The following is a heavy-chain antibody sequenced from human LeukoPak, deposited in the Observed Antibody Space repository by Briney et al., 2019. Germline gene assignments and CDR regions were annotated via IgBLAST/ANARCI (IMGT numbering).Heavy chain of an antibody. CDR2: INPSGGST. J-gene: IGHJ4*02. V-gene: IGHV1-46*03. D-gene: IGHD3-10*01. CDR3: ARNVGSGLDY. CDR1: GYTFTTYY. Sequence: ASVKVSCKASGYTFTTYYMRWVRQAPGQGLEWMGFINPSGGSTSYAQKFQGRVTMTRDTSTSTVYMELSSLRSEDTAVYYCARNVGSGLDYWGQGTLVIVSS.